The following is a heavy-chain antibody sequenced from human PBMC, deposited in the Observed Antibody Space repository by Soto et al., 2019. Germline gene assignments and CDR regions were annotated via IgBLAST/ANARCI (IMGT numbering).Heavy chain of an antibody. D-gene: IGHD3-16*01. CDR3: AKGDPSSYYDYVWGSRYSQDYYGMDV. J-gene: IGHJ6*02. Sequence: PGGSLRLSCAASGFTFSSYAMSWVRQAPGKGLEWVSAISGSGGSTYYADSVKGRFTISRDNSKNTLYLQMNSLRAEDTAVYYCAKGDPSSYYDYVWGSRYSQDYYGMDVWGQGTTVTGCS. V-gene: IGHV3-23*01. CDR1: GFTFSSYA. CDR2: ISGSGGST.